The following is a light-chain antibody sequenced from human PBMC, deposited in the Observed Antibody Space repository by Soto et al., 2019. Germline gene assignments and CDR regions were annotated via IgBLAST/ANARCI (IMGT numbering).Light chain of an antibody. CDR2: AAS. CDR3: QQLHSYPRT. CDR1: QGISSY. V-gene: IGKV1-9*01. J-gene: IGKJ1*01. Sequence: IQLTQSPSSLSASVGARVPITCRARQGISSYLAWYQQQPGKAPKLLIYAASTLQSGVPSRFSGSGSGTDFTLTVSSLQPEDFATYYCQQLHSYPRTFGQGTKVDIK.